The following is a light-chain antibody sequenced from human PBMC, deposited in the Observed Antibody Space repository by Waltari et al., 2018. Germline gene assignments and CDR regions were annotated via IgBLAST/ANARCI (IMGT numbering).Light chain of an antibody. CDR2: DVS. V-gene: IGLV2-14*01. CDR1: SCDIGAYDL. J-gene: IGLJ1*01. CDR3: ASYIGRNIRV. Sequence: QSALTQPASVFGSPGQSITITCSGRSCDIGAYDLVSWYQQHPAKAPKLMTYDVSKRPSGVSDRFSGSKSGNTASLTISGLQAEDEADYYCASYIGRNIRVFGTGTMVTVL.